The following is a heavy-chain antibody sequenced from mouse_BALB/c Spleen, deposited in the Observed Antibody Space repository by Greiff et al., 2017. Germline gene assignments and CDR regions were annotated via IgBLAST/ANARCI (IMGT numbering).Heavy chain of an antibody. Sequence: EVQVVESGGGLVQPGGSRKLSCAASGFTFSSFGMHWVRQAPEKGLEWVAYISSGSSTIYYADTVKGRFTISRDNPKNTLFLQMTSLRSEDTAMYYCARKDGSSYYFDYWGQGTTLTVSS. CDR3: ARKDGSSYYFDY. CDR2: ISSGSSTI. V-gene: IGHV5-17*02. CDR1: GFTFSSFG. J-gene: IGHJ2*01. D-gene: IGHD1-1*01.